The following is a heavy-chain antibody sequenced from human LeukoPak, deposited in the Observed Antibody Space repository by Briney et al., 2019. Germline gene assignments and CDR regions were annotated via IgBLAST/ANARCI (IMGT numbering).Heavy chain of an antibody. CDR2: TYYRSKWYN. CDR1: GDTVSSNSVA. V-gene: IGHV6-1*01. D-gene: IGHD3-16*01. Sequence: SRTLSLTCAISGDTVSSNSVAWIWIRQSPSRGLEWLGRTYYRSKWYNDYAVSVKSRITINPDTSKNQFSLQLNSVTPEDTAVYYCARAPRGIFDYWGQGTLVTVSS. J-gene: IGHJ4*02. CDR3: ARAPRGIFDY.